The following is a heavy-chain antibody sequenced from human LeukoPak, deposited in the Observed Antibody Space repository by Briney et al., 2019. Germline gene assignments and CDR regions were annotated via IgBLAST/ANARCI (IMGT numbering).Heavy chain of an antibody. CDR1: GFIFDRYG. CDR3: AKQESSGSYPYYFDY. D-gene: IGHD3-22*01. CDR2: ISDSGSRT. V-gene: IGHV3-23*01. J-gene: IGHJ4*02. Sequence: GGSLILSCAASGFIFDRYGMTWVRQAPGEGLKWVSSISDSGSRTYYADSVKGRFTVSRDNSKNTVYVQMNSLRAEDTAIYYCAKQESSGSYPYYFDYWGQGTLVTVSS.